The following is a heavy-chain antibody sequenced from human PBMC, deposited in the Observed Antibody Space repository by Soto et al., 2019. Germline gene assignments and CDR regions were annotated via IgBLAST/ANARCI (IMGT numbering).Heavy chain of an antibody. Sequence: QVHLMQSGAEVKKPGASVKVSCKASGYTFTYYEITWVRQAPGQGLEWMGWISAYSGNTNYAQKLQGRLTMTTDTSTNPAYMEPRSLRSDDTAVYYCARVVKAGDYGDYGRYYFDYWGHGTLVTVSS. D-gene: IGHD4-17*01. CDR1: GYTFTYYE. J-gene: IGHJ4*01. CDR2: ISAYSGNT. V-gene: IGHV1-18*04. CDR3: ARVVKAGDYGDYGRYYFDY.